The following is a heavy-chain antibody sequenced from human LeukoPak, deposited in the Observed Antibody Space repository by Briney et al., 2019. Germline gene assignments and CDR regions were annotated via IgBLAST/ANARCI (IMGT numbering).Heavy chain of an antibody. J-gene: IGHJ6*03. CDR3: ARALGVYGSGSYLPDLLYYYYMDV. D-gene: IGHD3-10*01. CDR2: IYYSGST. CDR1: GGSISSISYY. Sequence: PSETLSLTCTVSGGSISSISYYWSWIRQPPGKGLEWIGYIYYSGSTNYNPSLKSRVTISVDTSKNQFSLKLSSVTAADTAVYYCARALGVYGSGSYLPDLLYYYYMDVWGKGTTVTISS. V-gene: IGHV4-61*01.